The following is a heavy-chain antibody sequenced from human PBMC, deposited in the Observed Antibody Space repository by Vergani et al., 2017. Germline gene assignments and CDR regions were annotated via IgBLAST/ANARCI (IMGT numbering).Heavy chain of an antibody. D-gene: IGHD1-14*01. CDR3: TARRTGRDPFDV. CDR1: GFNFDNYA. V-gene: IGHV3-9*01. J-gene: IGHJ3*01. Sequence: EVQLVESGGGLVQPGRSLRLSCAAPGFNFDNYAMHWVRQAPGKGLEWVSGINDNSAIIIYADSVRGRFTISRDNAKKSLYLQRKSLKTDDTALYYCTARRTGRDPFDVWGRGTLVTVSS. CDR2: INDNSAII.